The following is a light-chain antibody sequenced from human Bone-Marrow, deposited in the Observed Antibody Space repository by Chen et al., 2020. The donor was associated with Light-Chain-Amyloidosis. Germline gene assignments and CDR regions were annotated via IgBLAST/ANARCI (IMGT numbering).Light chain of an antibody. CDR2: LGS. Sequence: DIVMTQSPLSLAVTPGETASMYCRSSKNLLYDNGNNYVDWYVQKPGQSPQVLIYLGSSRVSGVPERCSGSGSGTEFTLKISRVEAEDDGIYYCMQSLQIPLTFGGGPNVAIK. CDR1: KNLLYDNGNNY. CDR3: MQSLQIPLT. J-gene: IGKJ4*01. V-gene: IGKV2-28*01.